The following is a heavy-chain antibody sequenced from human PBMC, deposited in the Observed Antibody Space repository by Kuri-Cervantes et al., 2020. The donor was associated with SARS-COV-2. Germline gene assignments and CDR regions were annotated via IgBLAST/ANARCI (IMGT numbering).Heavy chain of an antibody. D-gene: IGHD4-17*01. Sequence: GESLKISCAASGFTFTYYSMNWVRQAPGKGLEWVSTISSSTSYIYYAESLKRRFNISRDNAKHSLYLQMTSVRAEDTAVYYCARTTYGDYFWYGTDVWGQGTTVTVSS. CDR1: GFTFTYYS. CDR3: ARTTYGDYFWYGTDV. CDR2: ISSSTSYI. V-gene: IGHV3-21*01. J-gene: IGHJ6*02.